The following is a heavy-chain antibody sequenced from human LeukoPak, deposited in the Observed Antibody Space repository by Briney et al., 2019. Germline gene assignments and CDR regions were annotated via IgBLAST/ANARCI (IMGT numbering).Heavy chain of an antibody. D-gene: IGHD3-22*01. J-gene: IGHJ4*02. CDR1: GFTFSSYG. CDR2: ISYDGSNK. Sequence: GGSLRLSCAASGFTFSSYGMHWVRQAPGKGLEWVAVISYDGSNKYYADSVKGRFTISRDNSKNTLYLQMNSLRAEDTAVYYCARGQAFHYYDSIAPDYWGQGTLVTVSS. V-gene: IGHV3-30*03. CDR3: ARGQAFHYYDSIAPDY.